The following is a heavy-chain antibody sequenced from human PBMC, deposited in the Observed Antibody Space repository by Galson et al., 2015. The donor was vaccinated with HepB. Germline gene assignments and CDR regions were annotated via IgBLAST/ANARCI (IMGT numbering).Heavy chain of an antibody. D-gene: IGHD3-22*01. V-gene: IGHV1-46*01. CDR1: GYTFTSYY. CDR3: ARDGYYYDSSGYYYGYFQH. CDR2: INPSGGST. Sequence: SVKVSCKASGYTFTSYYMHWVRQAPGQGLEWMGIINPSGGSTSYAQKFQGRVTMTRDTSTGTVYMELSSLRSEDTAVYYCARDGYYYDSSGYYYGYFQHWGQGTLVTVSS. J-gene: IGHJ1*01.